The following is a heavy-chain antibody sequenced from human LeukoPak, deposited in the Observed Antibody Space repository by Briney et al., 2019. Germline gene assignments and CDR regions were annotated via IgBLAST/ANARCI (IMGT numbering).Heavy chain of an antibody. CDR2: ISYDGSNK. CDR1: GFTFSSYG. Sequence: PGRSLRLSCAASGFTFSSYGMHWVRQAPGKGLEWVAVISYDGSNKYCADSVKGRFTISRDNSKNTLYLQMNSLRAEDTAVYYCAKALGYFDPWGQGTLVTVSS. CDR3: AKALGYFDP. V-gene: IGHV3-30*18. J-gene: IGHJ5*02. D-gene: IGHD2-15*01.